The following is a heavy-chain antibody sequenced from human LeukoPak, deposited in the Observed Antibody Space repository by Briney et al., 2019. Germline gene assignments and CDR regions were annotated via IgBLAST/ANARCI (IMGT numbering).Heavy chain of an antibody. CDR2: INSDGSST. J-gene: IGHJ5*02. CDR3: ARPMVAASNWFDP. D-gene: IGHD2-15*01. Sequence: GGSLRLSCAASGFAFSSYWMHWVRQAPGRGLVWVSRINSDGSSTNYAVSVKGRFTISRDNAKNTLYLQMNSLRAEDTAVYYCARPMVAASNWFDPWGQGTLVTVSS. V-gene: IGHV3-74*01. CDR1: GFAFSSYW.